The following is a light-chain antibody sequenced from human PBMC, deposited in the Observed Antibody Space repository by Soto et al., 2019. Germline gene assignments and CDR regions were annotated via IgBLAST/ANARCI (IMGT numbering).Light chain of an antibody. CDR3: QQYNNWWT. CDR1: QSVSSN. Sequence: EIVMTQSPATLSVSPGERATLSCRASQSVSSNLAWYQQKPGQAPRLLIYGASTRATVIPARFSGSGSGTEVNLTISSLQSEDFAVYYCQQYNNWWTFGQGTKVEIK. J-gene: IGKJ1*01. CDR2: GAS. V-gene: IGKV3-15*01.